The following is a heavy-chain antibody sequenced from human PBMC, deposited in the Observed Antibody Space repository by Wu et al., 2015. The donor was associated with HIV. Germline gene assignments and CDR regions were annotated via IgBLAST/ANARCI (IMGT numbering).Heavy chain of an antibody. D-gene: IGHD3-10*01. V-gene: IGHV1-69*01. Sequence: QVQLMQSGAEVRKPGASVRVSCKTSGYIFTDYYIHWVRQAPGQGLEWMGGTTPMFGTTNYAQKFQGRVTITSGVYTSTVYMELSSLRSEDTAIYYCAREIEDPAIMVRAGFDPWGQGTLVTVSS. CDR1: GYIFTDYY. J-gene: IGHJ5*02. CDR3: AREIEDPAIMVRAGFDP. CDR2: TTPMFGTT.